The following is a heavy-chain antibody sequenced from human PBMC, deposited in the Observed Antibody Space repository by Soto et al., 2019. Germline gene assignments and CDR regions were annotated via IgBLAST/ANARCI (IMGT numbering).Heavy chain of an antibody. CDR1: GFTLSSYA. CDR2: ISGSGGST. D-gene: IGHD4-17*01. CDR3: EKGGVLMTTVTKLDY. V-gene: IGHV3-23*01. Sequence: LRASCSASGFTLSSYAMSWVRQAPVKVLEWVSAISGSGGSTYYAYSVKGRFTISRDNSKNTLYLQMNSLRAEDTAVYYCEKGGVLMTTVTKLDYWAQGTLVTVSS. J-gene: IGHJ4*02.